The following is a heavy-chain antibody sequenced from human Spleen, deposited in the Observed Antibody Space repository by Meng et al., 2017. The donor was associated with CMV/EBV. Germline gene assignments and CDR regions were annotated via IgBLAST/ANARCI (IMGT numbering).Heavy chain of an antibody. CDR3: ARLLHITVTFTFLDVYYFDY. V-gene: IGHV4-34*01. D-gene: IGHD4-11*01. CDR1: GFIFGDFA. CDR2: INHSGST. Sequence: GSLRLSCTASGFIFGDFAMSWVRQAPGKGLEWIGEINHSGSTNYNPSLKSRVTISVDTSKNQFSLKLSSVTAADTAVYYCARLLHITVTFTFLDVYYFDYWGQGTLVTVSS. J-gene: IGHJ4*02.